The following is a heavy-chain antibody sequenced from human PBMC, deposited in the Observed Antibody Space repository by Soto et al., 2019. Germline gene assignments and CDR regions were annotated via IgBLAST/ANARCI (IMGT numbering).Heavy chain of an antibody. Sequence: ASVKVSCKASGYTFSGFYMHWVRQAPGQGLEWVGWINPNSGGTKSAEKFQGRVTMTRDTSISTAYMVLSRLTSDDTAVYYCASAAVTGTAGLDFWGQGTQVTVSS. D-gene: IGHD6-19*01. CDR1: GYTFSGFY. CDR2: INPNSGGT. J-gene: IGHJ4*02. V-gene: IGHV1-2*02. CDR3: ASAAVTGTAGLDF.